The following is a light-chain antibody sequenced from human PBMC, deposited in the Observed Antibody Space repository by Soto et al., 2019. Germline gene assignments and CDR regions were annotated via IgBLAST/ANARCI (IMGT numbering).Light chain of an antibody. CDR2: AAS. CDR1: KSISSY. J-gene: IGKJ4*01. Sequence: DIQMTQSPSSLSASVGDRVTITCRSSKSISSYLNWYQQKPGKAPKLLIYAASSLQSGVPSRFSGSGSGTDFTLTISSLQPEDFATYYCQQSYSTPLTFGGGTEVDIK. V-gene: IGKV1-39*01. CDR3: QQSYSTPLT.